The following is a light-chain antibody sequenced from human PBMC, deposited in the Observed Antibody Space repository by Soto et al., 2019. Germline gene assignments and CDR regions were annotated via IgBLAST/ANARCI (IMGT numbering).Light chain of an antibody. CDR2: AAS. J-gene: IGKJ4*01. Sequence: DIQMTQSPSSLSASVGDRVTITCRASQIIRKHLNWYQHTPGKAPKVLIYAASSLQSGVPSRFSGSGSGTDFTLTISRLEPEDFAVYYCQHYGSPLTFGGGTKVDIK. CDR1: QIIRKH. V-gene: IGKV1-39*01. CDR3: QHYGSPLT.